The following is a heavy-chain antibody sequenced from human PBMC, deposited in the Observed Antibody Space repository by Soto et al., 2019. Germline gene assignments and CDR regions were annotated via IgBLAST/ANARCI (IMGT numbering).Heavy chain of an antibody. CDR1: GDSISNYY. Sequence: PSETLSLTCTVSGDSISNYYWSWIRQPAGKGMEWIGRIHTTENTNYNPSLRSRVTMSVDTSNNQFSLKLTSLTAADTAVHYCARALTSAAGLYFDYWGQGTLVTVSS. J-gene: IGHJ4*02. V-gene: IGHV4-4*07. CDR3: ARALTSAAGLYFDY. D-gene: IGHD6-13*01. CDR2: IHTTENT.